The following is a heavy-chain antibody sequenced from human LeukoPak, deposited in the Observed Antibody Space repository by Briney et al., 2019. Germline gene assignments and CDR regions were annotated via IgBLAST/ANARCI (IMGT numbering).Heavy chain of an antibody. V-gene: IGHV1-18*01. D-gene: IGHD1-26*01. CDR2: ISAYNGNT. J-gene: IGHJ4*02. CDR3: AREEQLAGVDY. CDR1: GYTFTSYG. Sequence: ASVKVSCRASGYTFTSYGITWVRQAPGQGLEWMGWISAYNGNTNYAQKLQGRVTMTTDTSTSTAYMELRSLRSDDTAVYYCAREEQLAGVDYWGQGTLVTVSS.